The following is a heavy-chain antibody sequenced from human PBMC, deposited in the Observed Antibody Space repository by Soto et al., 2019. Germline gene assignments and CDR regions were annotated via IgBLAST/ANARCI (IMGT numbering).Heavy chain of an antibody. Sequence: PSETLSLTCNVTGDSIKAHCWSWIRQAPGKGLEWIGYIYYSGSTLYNPSLKRRVTISADTAKNQFSLRLTSLTAADTAVYYCASGWMAAFDNWGQGTLVTVSS. CDR2: IYYSGST. V-gene: IGHV4-59*11. CDR1: GDSIKAHC. CDR3: ASGWMAAFDN. J-gene: IGHJ4*02. D-gene: IGHD2-2*03.